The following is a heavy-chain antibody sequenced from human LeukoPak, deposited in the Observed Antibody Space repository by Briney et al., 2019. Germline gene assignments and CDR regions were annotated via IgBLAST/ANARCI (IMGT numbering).Heavy chain of an antibody. CDR1: GYTFSNFD. D-gene: IGHD4-17*01. Sequence: ASVKVSCKASGYTFSNFDINWVRQATGQGPEWMGWMNPESGNTGYAQKFQGRVTMTRGTSISTAYMELSRLRSDDPAVYYCARVTEMTTVTSAFDYWGQGTLVTVSS. CDR3: ARVTEMTTVTSAFDY. J-gene: IGHJ4*02. CDR2: MNPESGNT. V-gene: IGHV1-8*01.